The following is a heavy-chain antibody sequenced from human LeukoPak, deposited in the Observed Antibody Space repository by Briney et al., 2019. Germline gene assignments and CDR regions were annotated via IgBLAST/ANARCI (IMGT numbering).Heavy chain of an antibody. J-gene: IGHJ4*02. Sequence: GGSLTLSCEASGFTFSSISMNWVRQAPGKGLEWVASISPDGETTYHADSVKGRFTNSRDNAKSSLYLQMNSLRAEDTALYYCTRDLPVPSLVRGIIIYGLIDYWGQGTLVTVSS. CDR3: TRDLPVPSLVRGIIIYGLIDY. D-gene: IGHD3-10*01. CDR1: GFTFSSIS. CDR2: ISPDGETT. V-gene: IGHV3-21*06.